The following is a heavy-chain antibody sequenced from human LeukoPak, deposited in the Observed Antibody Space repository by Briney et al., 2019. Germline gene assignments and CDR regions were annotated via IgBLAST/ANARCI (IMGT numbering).Heavy chain of an antibody. J-gene: IGHJ4*02. V-gene: IGHV3-30-3*01. D-gene: IGHD5-18*01. CDR1: GFTFSSYA. CDR2: ISYDGYDK. CDR3: ASTRGRYGYAY. Sequence: PGGSLRLSCAASGFTFSSYAMHWVRQAPGKGLEWVTLISYDGYDKSYADSVRGRFTISRDNAKNSLYLQMNSLRAEDTAVYYCASTRGRYGYAYWGQGTLVTVSS.